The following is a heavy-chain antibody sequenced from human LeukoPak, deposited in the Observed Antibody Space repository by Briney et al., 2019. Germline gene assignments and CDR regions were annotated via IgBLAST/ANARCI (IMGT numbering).Heavy chain of an antibody. D-gene: IGHD6-13*01. CDR2: IYYSGST. CDR3: ARRIAALEGDAFDI. J-gene: IGHJ3*02. CDR1: GGSISSSSYY. Sequence: PSETLSLTCTVSGGSISSSSYYWGWIRQPPGKGLEWIGSIYYSGSTYYNPSLKSRVTISVDTSKNQFSLELSSVTAADTAVYYCARRIAALEGDAFDIWGQGTMVTVSS. V-gene: IGHV4-39*01.